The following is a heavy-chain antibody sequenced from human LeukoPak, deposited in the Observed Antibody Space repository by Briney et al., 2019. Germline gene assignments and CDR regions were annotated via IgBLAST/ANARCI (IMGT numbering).Heavy chain of an antibody. V-gene: IGHV4-59*01. Sequence: SETLSLTCTASGGSISSYYWSWIRQPPGKGLEWIGYIYYSGSTNYNPSLKSRVTISVDTSKNQFSLKLSSVTAADTAVYYCARVRHSSSWYGDFDYWGQGTLVTVSS. D-gene: IGHD6-13*01. CDR2: IYYSGST. J-gene: IGHJ4*02. CDR3: ARVRHSSSWYGDFDY. CDR1: GGSISSYY.